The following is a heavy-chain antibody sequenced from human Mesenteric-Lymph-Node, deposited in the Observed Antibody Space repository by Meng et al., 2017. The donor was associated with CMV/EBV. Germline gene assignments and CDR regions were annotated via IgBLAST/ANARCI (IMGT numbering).Heavy chain of an antibody. V-gene: IGHV3-13*01. CDR2: IGTPGDT. J-gene: IGHJ2*01. D-gene: IGHD1-1*01. CDR3: ARESHGGAWNNWYFDI. Sequence: GGSLRLSCVGSGFIFSMSEFHWVRQPIGQGLEWVSAIGTPGDTYYSDPVKGRFTISRDNAKNSLYLQMDSLRAGDTAVYYCARESHGGAWNNWYFDIWGRGTLVTVSS. CDR1: GFIFSMSE.